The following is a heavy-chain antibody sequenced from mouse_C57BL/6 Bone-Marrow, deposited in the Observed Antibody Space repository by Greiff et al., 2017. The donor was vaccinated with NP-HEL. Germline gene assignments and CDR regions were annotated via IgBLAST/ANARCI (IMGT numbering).Heavy chain of an antibody. V-gene: IGHV1-15*01. Sequence: VQLQQSGAELVRPGASVTLSCKASGYTFTDYEMHWVKQTPVHGLEWIGAIDPETGGTAYNQKFKGKAILTADKSSSTAYMELRSLTSEDSAVYYCTIYYDYDDYWANGTTLTVSS. CDR1: GYTFTDYE. CDR2: IDPETGGT. D-gene: IGHD2-4*01. CDR3: TIYYDYDDY. J-gene: IGHJ2*01.